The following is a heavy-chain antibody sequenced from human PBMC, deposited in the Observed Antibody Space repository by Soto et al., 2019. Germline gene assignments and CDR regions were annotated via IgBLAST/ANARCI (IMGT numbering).Heavy chain of an antibody. D-gene: IGHD3-10*01. V-gene: IGHV3-21*01. CDR2: ISSSSSYI. Sequence: LRLSCAASGFTFSSFDMSWVRQAPGKGLEWVSYISSSSSYIYYADSVKGRFTISRDNAKNSLYLQMNSLRAEDTAVYYCARIRPPTNYYGMDVWGQGTTVTVSS. CDR3: ARIRPPTNYYGMDV. CDR1: GFTFSSFD. J-gene: IGHJ6*02.